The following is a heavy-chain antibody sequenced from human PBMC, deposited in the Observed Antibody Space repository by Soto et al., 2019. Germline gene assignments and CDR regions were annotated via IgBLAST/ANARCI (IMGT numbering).Heavy chain of an antibody. V-gene: IGHV2-70*04. Sequence: SGPTLVNPTQTLTLTCTFSGFSLRTSGMRVSWIRQPPGKALEWLARIDWDDDKFYITSLKTRLTISKDTSKNQVVLTMTNMDPVDTATYYCARSPTGYYGMDVWGQGTTVTVSS. CDR1: GFSLRTSGMR. D-gene: IGHD4-17*01. CDR3: ARSPTGYYGMDV. J-gene: IGHJ6*02. CDR2: IDWDDDK.